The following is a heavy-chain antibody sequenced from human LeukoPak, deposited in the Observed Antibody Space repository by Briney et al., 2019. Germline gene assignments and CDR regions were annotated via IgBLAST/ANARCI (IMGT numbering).Heavy chain of an antibody. D-gene: IGHD3-10*02. Sequence: RAGGSLILSCAASGFTFSSYEMNWARQAPGKGLEWVSYISSSGSTIYYADSVKGRFTISRDNAKNSLYLQMNSLRAEDTAVYYCAELGITMIGGVWGKGTTVTISS. CDR3: AELGITMIGGV. CDR1: GFTFSSYE. CDR2: ISSSGSTI. V-gene: IGHV3-48*03. J-gene: IGHJ6*04.